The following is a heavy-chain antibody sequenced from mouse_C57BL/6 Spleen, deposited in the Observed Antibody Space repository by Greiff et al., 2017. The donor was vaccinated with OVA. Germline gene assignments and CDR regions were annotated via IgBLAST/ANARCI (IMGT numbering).Heavy chain of an antibody. J-gene: IGHJ2*01. V-gene: IGHV3-6*01. CDR3: ARDYYDYDDGYFDY. CDR2: ISYDGSN. Sequence: EVKLVESGPGLVKPSQSLSLTCSVTGYSITSGYYWNWIRQFPGNKLEWMGYISYDGSNNYNPSLKNRISITRDTSKNQFFLKLNSVTTEDTATYYCARDYYDYDDGYFDYWGQGTTLTVSS. CDR1: GYSITSGYY. D-gene: IGHD2-4*01.